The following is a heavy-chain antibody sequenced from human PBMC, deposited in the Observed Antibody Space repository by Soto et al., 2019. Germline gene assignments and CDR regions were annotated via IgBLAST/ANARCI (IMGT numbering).Heavy chain of an antibody. CDR3: ARDGVGATTFYGYFDY. D-gene: IGHD1-26*01. J-gene: IGHJ4*02. Sequence: ESGGGVVQPGRSLRLSCAASGFRFSGFGMHWVRQAPGKGLEWVAILRYDGSNKYYADSMKGRFTISRDNSQNTLYLQMDSLRVEDTAVYYCARDGVGATTFYGYFDYWGQGILVTVSS. CDR1: GFRFSGFG. CDR2: LRYDGSNK. V-gene: IGHV3-33*01.